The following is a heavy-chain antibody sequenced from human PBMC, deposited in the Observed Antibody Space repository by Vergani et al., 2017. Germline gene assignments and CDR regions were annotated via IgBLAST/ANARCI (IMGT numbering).Heavy chain of an antibody. CDR1: GGSFSGYY. D-gene: IGHD2-2*01. V-gene: IGHV4-34*01. Sequence: QVQLQQWGAGLLKPSETLSLTCAVYGGSFSGYYWSWIRQPPGKGLEWIGEINHSGSTNYNPSLKSRVTISVDTSKNQFSLKLSSVTAADTAVYYCARVGTRKSHIAGGVDPRGQGTLVTVSS. CDR3: ARVGTRKSHIAGGVDP. J-gene: IGHJ5*02. CDR2: INHSGST.